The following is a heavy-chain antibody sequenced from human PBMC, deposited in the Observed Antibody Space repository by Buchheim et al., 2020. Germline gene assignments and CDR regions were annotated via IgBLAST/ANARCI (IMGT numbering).Heavy chain of an antibody. CDR1: GFTFSSYW. J-gene: IGHJ6*02. CDR3: ASRYGDYYYAMDV. CDR2: IKTDGSGT. V-gene: IGHV3-74*01. Sequence: EVQLVESGGGLVQPGGSLRLSCAASGFTFSSYWMHWVRQAPGEGLVWVSRIKTDGSGTSYADSVKGRFAISRDSAKNTLYFQMSSLRAEDSAVYYCASRYGDYYYAMDVWGQGTT. D-gene: IGHD4-17*01.